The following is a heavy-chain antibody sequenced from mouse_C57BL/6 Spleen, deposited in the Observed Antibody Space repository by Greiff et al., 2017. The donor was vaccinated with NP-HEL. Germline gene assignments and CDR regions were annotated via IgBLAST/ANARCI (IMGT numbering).Heavy chain of an antibody. D-gene: IGHD6-1*01. J-gene: IGHJ3*01. CDR1: GFTFSSYG. CDR2: ISSGGSYT. Sequence: DVKLVESGGDLVKPGGSLKLSCAASGFTFSSYGMSWVRQTPDKRLEWVATISSGGSYTYYPDSVKGRFTISRDNAKNTLYLQMSSLKSEDTAMYYCAPLSAYWGQGTLVTVSA. CDR3: APLSAY. V-gene: IGHV5-6*02.